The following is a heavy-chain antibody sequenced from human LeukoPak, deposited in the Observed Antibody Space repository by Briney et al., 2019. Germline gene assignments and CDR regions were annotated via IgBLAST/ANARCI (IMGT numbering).Heavy chain of an antibody. D-gene: IGHD5-18*01. CDR1: GGSISSGGYY. J-gene: IGHJ4*02. Sequence: PSQTLSLTCTVSGGSISSGGYYWSWIRQHPGKGLEWIGYIYYSGSTYYNPSLKSRVTISVDTSKNQFSLKLSSVNAADTAVYYCARADTAMVTRFDYWGQGTLVTVSS. CDR2: IYYSGST. CDR3: ARADTAMVTRFDY. V-gene: IGHV4-31*03.